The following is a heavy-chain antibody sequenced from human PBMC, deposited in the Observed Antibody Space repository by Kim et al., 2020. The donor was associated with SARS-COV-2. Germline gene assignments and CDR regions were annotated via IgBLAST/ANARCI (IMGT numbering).Heavy chain of an antibody. CDR1: GYSFTSYW. J-gene: IGHJ6*02. CDR3: ARTGIAVAGLRGLKSSYYCYGMDV. V-gene: IGHV5-51*01. Sequence: GESLKISCKGSGYSFTSYWIGWVRQMPGKGLEWMGIIYPGDSDTRYSPSFQGQVTISADKSISTAYLQWSSLKASDTAMYYCARTGIAVAGLRGLKSSYYCYGMDVWGQGTTVTVSS. D-gene: IGHD6-19*01. CDR2: IYPGDSDT.